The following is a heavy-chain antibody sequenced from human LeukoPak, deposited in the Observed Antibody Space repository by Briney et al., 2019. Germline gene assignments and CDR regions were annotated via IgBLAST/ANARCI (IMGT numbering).Heavy chain of an antibody. CDR1: GFTFSSYA. Sequence: PGGSLRLSCAASGFTFSSYAMSWVRQAPGKGLEWVSAISGSGGSTYYADSVKGRFTTSRDISKNTLFLQMNSLRAEDTALYYCAKDKGTSGSYSYFDYWGQGTLVTVSS. J-gene: IGHJ4*02. CDR3: AKDKGTSGSYSYFDY. D-gene: IGHD3-10*01. CDR2: ISGSGGST. V-gene: IGHV3-23*01.